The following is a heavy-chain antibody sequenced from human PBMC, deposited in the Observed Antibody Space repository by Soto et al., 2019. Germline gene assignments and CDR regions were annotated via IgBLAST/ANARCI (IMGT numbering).Heavy chain of an antibody. Sequence: GGSLRLSCAASGFTFSSYAMGWVRQAPGKGLEWVAVISYDGSNKYYADSVKGRFTISRDNSKNTLYLQMNSLRAEDTAVYYCAKDRYYYDSSGLSPSPYFDYWGQGTLVTVSS. V-gene: IGHV3-30*18. CDR2: ISYDGSNK. CDR3: AKDRYYYDSSGLSPSPYFDY. J-gene: IGHJ4*02. D-gene: IGHD3-22*01. CDR1: GFTFSSYA.